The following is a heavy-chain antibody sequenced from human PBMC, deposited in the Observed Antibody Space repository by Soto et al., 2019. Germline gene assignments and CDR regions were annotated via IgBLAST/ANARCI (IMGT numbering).Heavy chain of an antibody. J-gene: IGHJ4*02. CDR2: IYYSGST. CDR1: GGSVSSGSYY. CDR3: AREGGSSGGFDY. Sequence: KPSETLSLTCTVSGGSVSSGSYYWSWIRQPPGKGLEWIGYIYYSGSTNYNPSLKSRVTISVDTSKNQFSLKLSSVTAADTAVYYCAREGGSSGGFDYWGQGTLVTVSS. D-gene: IGHD6-19*01. V-gene: IGHV4-61*01.